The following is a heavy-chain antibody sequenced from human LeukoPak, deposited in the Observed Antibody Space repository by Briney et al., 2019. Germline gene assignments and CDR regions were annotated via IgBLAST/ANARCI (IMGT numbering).Heavy chain of an antibody. V-gene: IGHV4-31*03. CDR2: IYYSGST. CDR3: ASRRARGNWFDP. J-gene: IGHJ5*02. CDR1: GGSISSGGYY. D-gene: IGHD3-10*01. Sequence: SETLSLTCTVSGGSISSGGYYWSWIRQHPGKGLEWIGHIYYSGSTYYNPSLKSRVTISVDTSKNQFSLKLSSVTAADTAVYYCASRRARGNWFDPWGQGTLVTVSS.